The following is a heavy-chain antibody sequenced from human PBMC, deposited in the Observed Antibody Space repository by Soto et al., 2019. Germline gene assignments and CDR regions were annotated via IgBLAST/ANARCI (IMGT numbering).Heavy chain of an antibody. D-gene: IGHD5-12*01. CDR2: IIPIFGTA. CDR1: GGTFSSYA. V-gene: IGHV1-69*06. J-gene: IGHJ1*01. Sequence: QVQLVQSGAEVKKPGSSVKVSCKASGGTFSSYAISWVRQAPGQGLEWMGGIIPIFGTANYAQKFQGRVTITADKSTSTASMELSRLRSEDTAVYYCARGGEMATIFRPEYFQHWGQGTLVTVSS. CDR3: ARGGEMATIFRPEYFQH.